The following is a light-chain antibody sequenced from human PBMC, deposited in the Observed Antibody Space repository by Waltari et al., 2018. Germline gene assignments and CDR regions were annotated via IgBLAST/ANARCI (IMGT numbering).Light chain of an antibody. V-gene: IGLV2-14*01. CDR1: SSDVGFSTY. Sequence: QSALTQPASVSGSPGQSITISCTGTSSDVGFSTYVSWYQQHPGKAPKLMIYDVSERPSGVSNRFSCSKSGNTASLTISGLQAEDEADYYCNSYAGSSSWVFGGGTKLTVL. CDR3: NSYAGSSSWV. CDR2: DVS. J-gene: IGLJ3*02.